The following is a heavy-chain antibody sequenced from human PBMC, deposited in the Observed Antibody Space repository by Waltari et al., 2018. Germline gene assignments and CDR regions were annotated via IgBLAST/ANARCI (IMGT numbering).Heavy chain of an antibody. V-gene: IGHV3-7*01. CDR3: AKRGSRDSSGWFPELDY. Sequence: EVQLVESGGGLVQPGGSLRLSCAASGFSCSSYWITWVRQTPGKGLEWVANIKQDGSEQNYVDSVKGRFTISRDNANNSLHLQMHSLRAEDTAVYYCAKRGSRDSSGWFPELDYWGQGALVTVSS. D-gene: IGHD6-19*01. CDR2: IKQDGSEQ. J-gene: IGHJ4*02. CDR1: GFSCSSYW.